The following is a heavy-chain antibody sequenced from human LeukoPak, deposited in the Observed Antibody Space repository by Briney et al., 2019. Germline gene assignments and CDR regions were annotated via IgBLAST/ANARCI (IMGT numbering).Heavy chain of an antibody. CDR3: ARRSVGDWFDP. D-gene: IGHD4-17*01. Sequence: SETLSLTCTVSGGSISSSSYYWGWIRQPPGKGLEWIGYIYYSGSTNYNPSLKSRVTISVDTSKNQSSLKLSSVTAADTAVYYCARRSVGDWFDPWGQGTLVTVSS. V-gene: IGHV4-61*05. CDR1: GGSISSSSYY. CDR2: IYYSGST. J-gene: IGHJ5*02.